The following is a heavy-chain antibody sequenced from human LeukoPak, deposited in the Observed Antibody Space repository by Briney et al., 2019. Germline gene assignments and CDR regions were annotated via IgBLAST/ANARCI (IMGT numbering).Heavy chain of an antibody. CDR3: ARDWKTNSFDY. CDR2: IYYDGSNI. CDR1: EFTFTTYG. V-gene: IGHV3-33*01. Sequence: GGSLRLSCAASEFTFTTYGMHWVRQAPGKGLEGVAFIYYDGSNIYYADYVKGRFTISRDISKNTLYLQMDSLRAEDTAIYYCARDWKTNSFDYWGQGTLVTVSS. D-gene: IGHD1-1*01. J-gene: IGHJ4*02.